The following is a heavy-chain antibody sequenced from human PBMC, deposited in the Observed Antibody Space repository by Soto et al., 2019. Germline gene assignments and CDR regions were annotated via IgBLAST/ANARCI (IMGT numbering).Heavy chain of an antibody. CDR3: ARDTALVRSGYYYSGMDV. Sequence: GASVKVSCKASGDTFRSYAISWVRQAPGQGPEWMGGIIPIFGSVNYAQKFQGRVTITADESTGTAYMELSSLRSEDTAVYYCARDTALVRSGYYYSGMDVWGQGTTVTVSS. V-gene: IGHV1-69*13. J-gene: IGHJ6*02. CDR2: IIPIFGSV. CDR1: GDTFRSYA. D-gene: IGHD5-18*01.